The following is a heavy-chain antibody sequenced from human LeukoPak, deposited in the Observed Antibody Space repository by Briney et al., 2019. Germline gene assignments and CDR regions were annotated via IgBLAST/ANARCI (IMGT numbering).Heavy chain of an antibody. V-gene: IGHV1-18*01. J-gene: IGHJ4*02. CDR3: ARDGSSWFY. D-gene: IGHD6-13*01. CDR2: ISPYNGNT. Sequence: ASVKVSCKASGYTFTNYDISLVRQAPGQGLEWMGWISPYNGNTNYAQKLQGRVTMTTDTSTSTAYMELWSLRSDDTAMYYCARDGSSWFYWGQGTLVTVSS. CDR1: GYTFTNYD.